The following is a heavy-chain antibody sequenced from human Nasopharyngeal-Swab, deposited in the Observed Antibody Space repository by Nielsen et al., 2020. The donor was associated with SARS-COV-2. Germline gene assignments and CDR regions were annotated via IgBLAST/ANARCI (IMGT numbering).Heavy chain of an antibody. D-gene: IGHD2-2*02. CDR1: GFTFSSYS. Sequence: GESLKISCAASGFTFSSYSMNWVRQAPGKGLEWVSAISGSGGSTYYADSVKGRFTISRDNSKNTLYLQMNSLRAEDTAVYYCAKGGYCSSTSCYIDYWGQGTLVTVSS. CDR2: ISGSGGST. V-gene: IGHV3-23*01. CDR3: AKGGYCSSTSCYIDY. J-gene: IGHJ4*02.